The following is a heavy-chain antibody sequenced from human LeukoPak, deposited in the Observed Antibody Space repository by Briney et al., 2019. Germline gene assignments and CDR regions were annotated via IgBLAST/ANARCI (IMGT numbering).Heavy chain of an antibody. Sequence: SETLSLTCAVYGGSSSGYYWSWMRQPPGKGLEWIGEINHRGSTNYNPSLKSRVTISVDTSKNQFSLKLSSVTAADTAVYYCARGLRVDIAQSSPKYNYYMDVWGKGTTVAVSS. CDR2: INHRGST. CDR1: GGSSSGYY. CDR3: ARGLRVDIAQSSPKYNYYMDV. V-gene: IGHV4-34*01. D-gene: IGHD2-2*03. J-gene: IGHJ6*03.